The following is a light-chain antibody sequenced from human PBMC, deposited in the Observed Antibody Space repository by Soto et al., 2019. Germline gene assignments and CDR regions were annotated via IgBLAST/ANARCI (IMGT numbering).Light chain of an antibody. CDR1: STDIAPYNY. CDR3: SSYTSSTNYV. V-gene: IGLV2-14*01. Sequence: QSALSQPASVSGSPGQSLTVSCTGTSTDIAPYNYVSWHQQHPGKAPKLIIYEVSYRPSGISNRFSGSKSGNTASLTISGLQAEEEADYYCSSYTSSTNYVFGTGTKVTVL. CDR2: EVS. J-gene: IGLJ1*01.